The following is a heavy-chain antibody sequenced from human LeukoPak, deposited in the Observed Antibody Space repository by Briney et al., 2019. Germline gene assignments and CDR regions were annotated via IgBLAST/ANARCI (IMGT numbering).Heavy chain of an antibody. CDR1: GGSISSSSYY. CDR3: ARDITYNDYVWGSYRTYFDY. J-gene: IGHJ4*02. V-gene: IGHV4-39*07. D-gene: IGHD3-16*02. CDR2: IYYSGST. Sequence: PSETLSLTCTVSGGSISSSSYYWGWIRQPPGKGLEWIGSIYYSGSTYYNPSLKSRVTISVDTSKNQFSLKLSSVTAADTAVYYCARDITYNDYVWGSYRTYFDYWGQGTLVTVSS.